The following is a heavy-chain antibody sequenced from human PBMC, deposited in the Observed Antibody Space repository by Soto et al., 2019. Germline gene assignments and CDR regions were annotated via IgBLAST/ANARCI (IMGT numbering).Heavy chain of an antibody. Sequence: EVQLLESGGGLVQPGGSLRLSCAASGFTFSSYAMSWVRQAPGKGLEWVSAISGSGGSTYYADSVKGRFTISRGNSKNTLFLLMNSLRAEDTAVYYCAKELKGLDPKWYYYYYMDFWGKGTTVTVSS. CDR1: GFTFSSYA. CDR3: AKELKGLDPKWYYYYYMDF. J-gene: IGHJ6*03. CDR2: ISGSGGST. D-gene: IGHD6-19*01. V-gene: IGHV3-23*01.